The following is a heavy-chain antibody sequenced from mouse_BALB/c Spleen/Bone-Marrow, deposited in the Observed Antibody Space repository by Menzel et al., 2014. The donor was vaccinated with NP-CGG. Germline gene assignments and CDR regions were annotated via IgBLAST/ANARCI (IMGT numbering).Heavy chain of an antibody. J-gene: IGHJ4*01. Sequence: QVQLKESGAELVRPGASVKLSCKASGYSFISYWMNWVKQRPGQGLEWIGMIHPSDSETNLNQKFKDKATLTVDKSSTTAYMQLSSPTSEDSAVYYCAREYDNYPNYYAMDSWGQGTSVTVSS. CDR3: AREYDNYPNYYAMDS. CDR1: GYSFISYW. V-gene: IGHV1-61*01. CDR2: IHPSDSET. D-gene: IGHD2-10*02.